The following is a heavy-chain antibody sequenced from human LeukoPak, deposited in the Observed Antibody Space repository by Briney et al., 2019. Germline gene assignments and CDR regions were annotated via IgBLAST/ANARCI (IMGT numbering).Heavy chain of an antibody. D-gene: IGHD4-17*01. CDR2: INHSGST. CDR1: GGSFSGYY. V-gene: IGHV4-34*01. J-gene: IGHJ5*02. Sequence: SETLSLTCAVYGGSFSGYYWSWIRQPPGKGLEWIGEINHSGSTNYNPSLKSRVTISVDTSKNQSSLKLSSMTAANTAVYYCASAHPQGVVFPSMTTVKSNWFDPWGQGTLVTVSS. CDR3: ASAHPQGVVFPSMTTVKSNWFDP.